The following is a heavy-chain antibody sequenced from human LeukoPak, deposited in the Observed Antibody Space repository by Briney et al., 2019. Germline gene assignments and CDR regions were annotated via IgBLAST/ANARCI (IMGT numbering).Heavy chain of an antibody. Sequence: GGSLRLSCAASGFTFSSYWMSWVRQAPGKWLEWVANIKQDGSEKYYVDSVKGRFTISRDNAKNSLYLQMNSLRAEDTAVYYCARDDLHAADDYWGQGTLVTVSS. CDR2: IKQDGSEK. V-gene: IGHV3-7*03. D-gene: IGHD3-3*01. J-gene: IGHJ4*02. CDR3: ARDDLHAADDY. CDR1: GFTFSSYW.